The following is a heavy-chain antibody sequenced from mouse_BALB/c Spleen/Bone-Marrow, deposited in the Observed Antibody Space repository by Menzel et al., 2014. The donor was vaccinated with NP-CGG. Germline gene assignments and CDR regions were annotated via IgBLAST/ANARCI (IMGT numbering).Heavy chain of an antibody. CDR2: IDPANGNT. CDR3: ARWEYYAMDY. Sequence: VQLQQSGPELVRPGVSVKISCKGSGYTFTDYAMHWVKQRPEQVLEWIGRIDPANGNTKYDPKFQGKATITADTSSNTAYLQLSSLTSEDTAVYYCARWEYYAMDYWGQGTSVTVSS. J-gene: IGHJ4*01. V-gene: IGHV14-1*02. CDR1: GYTFTDYA. D-gene: IGHD4-1*01.